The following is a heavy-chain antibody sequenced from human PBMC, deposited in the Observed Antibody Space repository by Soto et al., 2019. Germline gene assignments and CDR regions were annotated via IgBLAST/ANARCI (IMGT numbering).Heavy chain of an antibody. CDR1: GYTFSSYG. Sequence: QVQLVQSRAEVKKPGASVKFSCKTYGYTFSSYGLSWGRQAPGQGLEWMVWISAYRGNTVNTQSCKGRLTMAAETSKSTAYMELRSLRSDVTAVSYCARDFYDSSGYCDYWGKGTLVTVSS. CDR2: ISAYRGNT. D-gene: IGHD3-22*01. V-gene: IGHV1-18*01. J-gene: IGHJ4*02. CDR3: ARDFYDSSGYCDY.